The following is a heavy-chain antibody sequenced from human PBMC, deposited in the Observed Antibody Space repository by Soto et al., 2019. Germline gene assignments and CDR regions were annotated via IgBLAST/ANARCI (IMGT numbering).Heavy chain of an antibody. CDR3: ATDGAAGAGMGF. CDR1: GLIFSNYG. D-gene: IGHD6-13*01. Sequence: EVQLVESGGGLVKPGGSLRLSCTASGLIFSNYGMNWVRQAAGKRPEWVSAISSGGEYIDYADSVKGRLTISRDNANNIRYLQLTSLGVEDTAVYYCATDGAAGAGMGFWGQGTTVTVSS. J-gene: IGHJ6*02. CDR2: ISSGGEYI. V-gene: IGHV3-21*06.